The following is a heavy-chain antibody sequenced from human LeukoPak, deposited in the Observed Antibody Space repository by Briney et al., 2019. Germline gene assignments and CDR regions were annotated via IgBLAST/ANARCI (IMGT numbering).Heavy chain of an antibody. J-gene: IGHJ4*02. CDR2: IHPSGST. Sequence: SETLSLTCAVYGGSFSGYYWSWNRQPPGKGLEWIGEIHPSGSTNYSPSLESRVTISVDMSKNQFTLKVSSVTAADTAVYYCARGTDRAKVAYWGQGTLATVSS. CDR1: GGSFSGYY. D-gene: IGHD4/OR15-4a*01. V-gene: IGHV4-34*01. CDR3: ARGTDRAKVAY.